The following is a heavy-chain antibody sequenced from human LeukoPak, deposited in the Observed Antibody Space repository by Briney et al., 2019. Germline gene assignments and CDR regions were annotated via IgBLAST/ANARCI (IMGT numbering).Heavy chain of an antibody. CDR2: INHSGST. V-gene: IGHV4-34*01. D-gene: IGHD6-25*01. J-gene: IGHJ6*04. CDR3: ARDRSSSVGRNYYNGMDV. CDR1: GGSFSGYY. Sequence: SETLSLTCAVYGGSFSGYYWSWIRQPPGKGLAWIGEINHSGSTNYNPSLKSRVTISVDTSKNQFSLKLNSVTAADTAVYYCARDRSSSVGRNYYNGMDVWGKGTTVTVSS.